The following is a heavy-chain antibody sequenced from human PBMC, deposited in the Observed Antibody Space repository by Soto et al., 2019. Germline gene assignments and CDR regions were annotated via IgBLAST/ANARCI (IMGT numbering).Heavy chain of an antibody. V-gene: IGHV3-7*01. CDR3: ARAPSVRYFAWSGDASDI. Sequence: EVQLVESGGGLVQPGGSLRLSCAASGFTFSGYWMSWVRQAPGKGLEWVANIKPDGSEKYYVDSVKGRFTISRDIAKNSLYLQLSSLRGEDTAVYYCARAPSVRYFAWSGDASDIWGQGTLVTVSS. J-gene: IGHJ3*02. CDR2: IKPDGSEK. CDR1: GFTFSGYW. D-gene: IGHD3-9*01.